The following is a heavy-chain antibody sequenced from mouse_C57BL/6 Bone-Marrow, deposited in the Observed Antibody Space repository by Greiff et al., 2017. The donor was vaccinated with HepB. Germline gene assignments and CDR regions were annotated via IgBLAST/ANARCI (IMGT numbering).Heavy chain of an antibody. Sequence: DVHLVESGGGLVQPGGSMKLSCVASGFTFSKYWMNWVRQSPEKGLEWVAQIRLKSDNYATHYAESVKGRFTISRDDSKSSVYLQMNSLRAEDTGIYYCTLYYYGSRGAYWGQGTLVTVSA. CDR2: IRLKSDNYAT. J-gene: IGHJ3*01. CDR1: GFTFSKYW. CDR3: TLYYYGSRGAY. V-gene: IGHV6-6*02. D-gene: IGHD1-1*01.